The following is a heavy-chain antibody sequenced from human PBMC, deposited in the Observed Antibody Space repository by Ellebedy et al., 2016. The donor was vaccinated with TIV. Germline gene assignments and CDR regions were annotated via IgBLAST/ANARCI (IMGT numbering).Heavy chain of an antibody. CDR2: IYYTGST. CDR3: AKTGYGDSY. Sequence: SETLSLTCTVSGGSISSSYWSWIRQPPGKGLEWIGCIYYTGSTNYNPSLKTRVTISLDTSKNQFSLKLTSVTAADTAVYYCAKTGYGDSYWGQGTLVTVSS. J-gene: IGHJ4*02. V-gene: IGHV4-59*01. CDR1: GGSISSSY. D-gene: IGHD4-17*01.